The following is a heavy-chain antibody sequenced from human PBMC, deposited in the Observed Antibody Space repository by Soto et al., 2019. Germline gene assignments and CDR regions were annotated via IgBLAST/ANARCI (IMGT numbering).Heavy chain of an antibody. D-gene: IGHD4-17*01. CDR3: ASLGGDYNRYYYGMDV. CDR2: IYPGDSDT. Sequence: GESLKISCKGSGYSLTSYWIGWVRQMPGKGLEWMGIIYPGDSDTRYSPSFQGQVTISADKSISTAYLQWSSLKASDTAMYYCASLGGDYNRYYYGMDVWGQGTTVTVSS. CDR1: GYSLTSYW. J-gene: IGHJ6*02. V-gene: IGHV5-51*01.